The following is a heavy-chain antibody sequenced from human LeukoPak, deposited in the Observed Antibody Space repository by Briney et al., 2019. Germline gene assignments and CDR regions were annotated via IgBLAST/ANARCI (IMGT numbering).Heavy chain of an antibody. Sequence: SETLSLTCTVSGGSISSYYWSWIRQPPGKGLEWIGYIYYSGSTNYNPSLKSRVTISVDTSKNQFSLKLSSVTAADTAVYYCARERDSGYYEGGWFDPWGQGTLVTVSS. CDR1: GGSISSYY. V-gene: IGHV4-59*12. D-gene: IGHD3-22*01. CDR2: IYYSGST. CDR3: ARERDSGYYEGGWFDP. J-gene: IGHJ5*02.